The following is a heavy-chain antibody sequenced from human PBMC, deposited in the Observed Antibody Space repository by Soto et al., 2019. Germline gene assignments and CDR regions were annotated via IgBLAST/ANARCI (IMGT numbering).Heavy chain of an antibody. J-gene: IGHJ6*02. D-gene: IGHD3-3*01. Sequence: GGSLRLSCAASGFTFSNYAMTWVRQAPEKGLEWVSSSSGTDDKTYYADSVKGRFTISRDNSKNTLYLQMNSLRAEDTAIYYCVKDWTGKACPCLVVWGQGTTVTVSS. CDR2: SSGTDDKT. CDR1: GFTFSNYA. V-gene: IGHV3-23*01. CDR3: VKDWTGKACPCLVV.